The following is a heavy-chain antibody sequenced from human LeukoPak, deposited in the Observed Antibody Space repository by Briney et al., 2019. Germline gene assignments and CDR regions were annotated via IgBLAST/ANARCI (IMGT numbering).Heavy chain of an antibody. V-gene: IGHV3-23*01. D-gene: IGHD2-2*01. J-gene: IGHJ6*02. CDR3: ANHDCSSTSCYFGYGMDV. Sequence: PGGSLRLSCAASGFTFSSYAMSWVRQAPGKGLEWVSAISGSGGSTYYADSVKGRFTISRDNSKNTLYLQMNSLGAEDTAVYYCANHDCSSTSCYFGYGMDVWGQGTTVTVSS. CDR1: GFTFSSYA. CDR2: ISGSGGST.